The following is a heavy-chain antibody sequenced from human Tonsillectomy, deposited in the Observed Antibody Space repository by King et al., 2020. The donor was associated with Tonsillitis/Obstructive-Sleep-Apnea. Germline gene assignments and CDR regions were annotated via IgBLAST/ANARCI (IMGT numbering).Heavy chain of an antibody. J-gene: IGHJ4*02. CDR2: ISGGGHGT. D-gene: IGHD3-10*01. V-gene: IGHV3-23*04. CDR3: AKDDHYYGSGSGFDY. CDR1: GFTFSNSA. Sequence: VQLVQSGGGLVQPGESLRLSCAASGFTFSNSAMSWVRQAPGVGLEWVSAISGGGHGTYYADSGKGRVTISRGNSKNTLYLQMNSLRAEDTAVYYCAKDDHYYGSGSGFDYWGQGTLVTVSS.